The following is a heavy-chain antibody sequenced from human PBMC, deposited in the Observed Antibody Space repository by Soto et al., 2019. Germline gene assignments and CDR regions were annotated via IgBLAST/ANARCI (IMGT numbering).Heavy chain of an antibody. CDR2: ISGSGGST. J-gene: IGHJ3*02. CDR3: AKALSTLGNPGDAFDI. Sequence: EVQLLESGGGLVQPGGSLRLSCAASGFTFSSYAMSWVRQAPGKGLEWVSAISGSGGSTYYADSVKGRFTISRDNSKNMVYLQMNSLRAEDTGVYLCAKALSTLGNPGDAFDIWGQGTMVTVSS. D-gene: IGHD3-3*02. V-gene: IGHV3-23*01. CDR1: GFTFSSYA.